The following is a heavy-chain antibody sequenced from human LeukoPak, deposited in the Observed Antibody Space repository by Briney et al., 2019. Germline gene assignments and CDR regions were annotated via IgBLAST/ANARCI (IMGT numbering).Heavy chain of an antibody. J-gene: IGHJ4*02. CDR3: ARGFLARPGFCDY. CDR1: GFTFSGYS. CDR2: ISSSSSYI. Sequence: PGGSLRLSCVGSGFTFSGYSMSWVRQAPGKGLEWVSSISSSSSYIYYADSMKGQLTISRDNAKNSLYLQMKRLRVEDTAVYYCARGFLARPGFCDYWGQGTLVTVSS. V-gene: IGHV3-21*01. D-gene: IGHD3-3*01.